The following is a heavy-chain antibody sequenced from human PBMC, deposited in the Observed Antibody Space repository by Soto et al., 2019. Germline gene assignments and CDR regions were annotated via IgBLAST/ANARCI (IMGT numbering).Heavy chain of an antibody. CDR1: GFTFSSYW. CDR3: ARVGPVEMATITSGMDV. Sequence: GGSLRLSCAASGFTFSSYWMHWVRQAPGKGLVWVSRINSDGSSTSYADSVKGRFTISRDNAKNTLYLQMNSLRAEDTAVYYCARVGPVEMATITSGMDVWGQGTTVTVSS. D-gene: IGHD5-12*01. J-gene: IGHJ6*02. V-gene: IGHV3-74*01. CDR2: INSDGSST.